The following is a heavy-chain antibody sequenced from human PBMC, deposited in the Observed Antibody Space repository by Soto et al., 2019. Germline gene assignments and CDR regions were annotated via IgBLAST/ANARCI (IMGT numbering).Heavy chain of an antibody. D-gene: IGHD6-13*01. Sequence: ASVKASSKASCYTFTGYYMKWVRHAPGQGIEWMGWINPNSGGTNYAQKFQGWVTMTRDTSISTAYMELSRLRSDDTAVYYCASRIAAADYIDFWGHGTPVSXSS. CDR3: ASRIAAADYIDF. CDR1: CYTFTGYY. CDR2: INPNSGGT. J-gene: IGHJ4*01. V-gene: IGHV1-2*04.